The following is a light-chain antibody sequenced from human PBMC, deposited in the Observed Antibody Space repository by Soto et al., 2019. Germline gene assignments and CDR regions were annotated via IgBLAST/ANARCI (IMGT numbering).Light chain of an antibody. V-gene: IGLV2-14*01. CDR1: SSDVGGYNY. Sequence: QSVLTQPASVSVSPGQSITISCTGTSSDVGGYNYVSWYQQHPGKAPKLMIYDVSNRPSGVSNRFSGSKSGNTASLTISGLQAEDEADYYCSSYTSSSTSNYVFGTGTKVTVL. CDR3: SSYTSSSTSNYV. CDR2: DVS. J-gene: IGLJ1*01.